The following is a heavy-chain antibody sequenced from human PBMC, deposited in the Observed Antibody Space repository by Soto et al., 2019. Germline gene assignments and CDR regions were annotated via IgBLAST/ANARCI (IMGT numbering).Heavy chain of an antibody. CDR3: AREGRYYDSSGYYYDY. Sequence: ESGGGVVQPGRSLRLSCAASGFTFSSYAMHWVRQAPGKGLEWVAVISYDGSNKYYADSVKGRFTISRDNSKNTLYLQMNSLRAEDTAVYYCAREGRYYDSSGYYYDYWGQGTLVTVSS. D-gene: IGHD3-22*01. CDR1: GFTFSSYA. CDR2: ISYDGSNK. J-gene: IGHJ4*02. V-gene: IGHV3-30-3*01.